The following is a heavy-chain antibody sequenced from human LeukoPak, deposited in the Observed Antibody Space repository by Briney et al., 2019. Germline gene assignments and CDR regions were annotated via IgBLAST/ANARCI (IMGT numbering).Heavy chain of an antibody. CDR2: TRSDGSDK. CDR3: GKLDSASDY. V-gene: IGHV3-30*02. CDR1: GFIFSSYG. J-gene: IGHJ4*02. Sequence: GGSLRLSCVAPGFIFSSYGMHWVRQAPGKGLEWVAFTRSDGSDKYYTDSVKGRFTISRDNSKNTLYLQMNSLRAKDTAVYYCGKLDSASDYWGQGTLVTVSS. D-gene: IGHD1-26*01.